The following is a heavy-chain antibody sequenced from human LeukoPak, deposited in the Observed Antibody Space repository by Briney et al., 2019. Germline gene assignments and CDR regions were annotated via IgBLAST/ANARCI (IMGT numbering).Heavy chain of an antibody. CDR3: ARLTWIQLWHHDAFDI. D-gene: IGHD5-18*01. J-gene: IGHJ3*02. CDR1: GYTFTSYA. Sequence: ASVKVSCKASGYTFTSYAMNWVRQAPGQGLEWMGWINTNTGNPTYAQGFTGRFVFSLDTSVSTAYLQISSLKAEDTAVYYCARLTWIQLWHHDAFDIWGQGTMVTASS. V-gene: IGHV7-4-1*02. CDR2: INTNTGNP.